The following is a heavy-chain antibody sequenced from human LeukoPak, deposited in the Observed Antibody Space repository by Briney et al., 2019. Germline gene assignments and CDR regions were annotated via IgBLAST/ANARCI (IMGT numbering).Heavy chain of an antibody. Sequence: PGGSLRLSCAASGFTFSSYAMSWVRQAPGKGLEWVSAISGSGDSTFYGDSVKGRFTISRGNSKNTLYLQMNSLRAEDTAVYYCGKTSPLDSSSWSHGDYWGQGTLVTVSS. V-gene: IGHV3-23*01. D-gene: IGHD6-13*01. CDR1: GFTFSSYA. J-gene: IGHJ4*02. CDR3: GKTSPLDSSSWSHGDY. CDR2: ISGSGDST.